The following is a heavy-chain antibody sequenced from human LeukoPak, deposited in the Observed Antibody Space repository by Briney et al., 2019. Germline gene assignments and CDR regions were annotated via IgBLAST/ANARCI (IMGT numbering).Heavy chain of an antibody. J-gene: IGHJ4*02. Sequence: PSETLSLTCTVSGGSISSYYWIWIRQPPGKGLEWIGYIYYSGSTNYNPSLKSRVTISVDTSKNQFSLKLSSVTAADTAVYYCARAVNSYGSGSYSFDYWGQGTLVTVSS. D-gene: IGHD3-10*01. CDR3: ARAVNSYGSGSYSFDY. CDR1: GGSISSYY. V-gene: IGHV4-59*01. CDR2: IYYSGST.